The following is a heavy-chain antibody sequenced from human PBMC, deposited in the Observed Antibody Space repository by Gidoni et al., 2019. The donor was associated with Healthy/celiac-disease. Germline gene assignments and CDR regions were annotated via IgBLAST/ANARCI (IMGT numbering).Heavy chain of an antibody. J-gene: IGHJ4*02. D-gene: IGHD4-17*01. Sequence: QVQLVQSGAEVKKPGASVKVSCKASGYTFTGYYMHWVRQAPGQGLEWMGWINPNSGGTNYAQKFQGRVTMTRDTSISTAYMELSRLRSDDTAVYYCARDHNRWTVTTLIFDYWGQGTLVTVSS. CDR1: GYTFTGYY. CDR3: ARDHNRWTVTTLIFDY. V-gene: IGHV1-2*02. CDR2: INPNSGGT.